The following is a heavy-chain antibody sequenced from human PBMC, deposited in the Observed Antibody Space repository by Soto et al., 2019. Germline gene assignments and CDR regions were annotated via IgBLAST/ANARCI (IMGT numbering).Heavy chain of an antibody. CDR2: IIPIFDTA. CDR3: AREDQHSSSSRDMDV. V-gene: IGHV1-69*01. D-gene: IGHD6-6*01. J-gene: IGHJ6*02. Sequence: SVKPCWKASGGTYSSYSIRWVRHAPGQGLEWMGGIIPIFDTANYAQKFQGRVTITADESTSTAYMELSSLRSEDTAVYYCAREDQHSSSSRDMDVWGQGTTVTVSS. CDR1: GGTYSSYS.